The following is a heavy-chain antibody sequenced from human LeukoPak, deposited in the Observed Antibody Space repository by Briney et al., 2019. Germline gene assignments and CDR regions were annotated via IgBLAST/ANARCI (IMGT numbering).Heavy chain of an antibody. Sequence: GGSLRLSCAASGFTFSSYSMNWVRRAPGKGLEWVSSISSSSSYIYYADSVKGRFTISRDNAKNSLYLQMNSLRAEDTAVYYCARDQRRDTGTWGQGTMVTVSS. CDR3: ARDQRRDTGT. V-gene: IGHV3-21*01. J-gene: IGHJ3*01. D-gene: IGHD5-18*01. CDR2: ISSSSSYI. CDR1: GFTFSSYS.